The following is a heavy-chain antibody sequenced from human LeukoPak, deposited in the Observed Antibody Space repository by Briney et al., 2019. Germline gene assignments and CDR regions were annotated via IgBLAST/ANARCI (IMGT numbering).Heavy chain of an antibody. CDR3: ARDSSSGWYGEDY. D-gene: IGHD6-19*01. V-gene: IGHV3-20*04. Sequence: RAGGSLRLSCAASGFTFDDYGMSWVRQAPGKGLEWVSGINWNGSSTGYADSVKGRFTISRDNAKNSLYLQMNSLRAEDTALYYCARDSSSGWYGEDYWGQGTLVTVSS. J-gene: IGHJ4*02. CDR2: INWNGSST. CDR1: GFTFDDYG.